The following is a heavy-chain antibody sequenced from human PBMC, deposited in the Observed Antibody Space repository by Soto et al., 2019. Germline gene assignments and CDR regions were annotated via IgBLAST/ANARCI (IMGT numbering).Heavy chain of an antibody. Sequence: SETLSLTCTVSGGSISNKRYYWGWIRQPPGKGLEWIGSIHYSGSTYDNPSLKSRVTISVDTSKNQFSLKLSSVTAADTAVYYCARGNGSVSYPFLISRWFDPWGQGTLVTVSS. CDR1: GGSISNKRYY. J-gene: IGHJ5*02. CDR3: ARGNGSVSYPFLISRWFDP. CDR2: IHYSGST. V-gene: IGHV4-39*07. D-gene: IGHD3-10*01.